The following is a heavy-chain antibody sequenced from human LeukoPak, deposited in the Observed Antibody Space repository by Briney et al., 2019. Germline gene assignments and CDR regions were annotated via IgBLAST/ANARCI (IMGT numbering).Heavy chain of an antibody. CDR1: GFTFSSYG. V-gene: IGHV3-33*06. CDR2: IWYDGSNK. Sequence: PGRSLRLSCAASGFTFSSYGMHWVRQAPGKGLEWVAVIWYDGSNKYYADSVKGRFTISRDNSKNTLYLQMNSLRAEDTAVYYCAKDGGVVVIGDELDYWGQGTLATVSS. CDR3: AKDGGVVVIGDELDY. J-gene: IGHJ4*02. D-gene: IGHD3-22*01.